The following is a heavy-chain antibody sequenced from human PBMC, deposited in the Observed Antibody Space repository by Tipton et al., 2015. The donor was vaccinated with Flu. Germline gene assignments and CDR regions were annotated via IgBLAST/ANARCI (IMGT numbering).Heavy chain of an antibody. CDR2: IIPVLGTV. CDR1: GDTLTKFA. V-gene: IGHV1-69*01. J-gene: IGHJ4*02. Sequence: QSGPEVKKPGSSVQVSCTASGDTLTKFAITWVRQAPGQGLEWVGGIIPVLGTVTYAQRLQGRVTLTADESATTAYMELRSLRSEDTAVYYCARDKVDFWSGYLVYWGQGTLITVSS. CDR3: ARDKVDFWSGYLVY. D-gene: IGHD3-3*01.